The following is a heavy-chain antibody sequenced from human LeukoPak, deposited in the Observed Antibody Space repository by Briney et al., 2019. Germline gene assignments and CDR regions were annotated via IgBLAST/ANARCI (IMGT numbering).Heavy chain of an antibody. CDR3: ARGFSYRMDV. Sequence: GASVKVSCKASGYTFTNYDINWVRQATGQGLEWMGWMDPNSGNTGYAQKFQGRVTMTRNTSISTTYMELSGLRSGDTAVYYCARGFSYRMDVWGQGTTVTVSS. J-gene: IGHJ6*02. CDR1: GYTFTNYD. V-gene: IGHV1-8*01. CDR2: MDPNSGNT.